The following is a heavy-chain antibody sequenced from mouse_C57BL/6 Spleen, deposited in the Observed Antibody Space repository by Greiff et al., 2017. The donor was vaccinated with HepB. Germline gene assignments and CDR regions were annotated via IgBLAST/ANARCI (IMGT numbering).Heavy chain of an antibody. CDR2: INPGSGGT. J-gene: IGHJ3*01. Sequence: QVQLQQSGAELVRPGTSVKVSCKASGYAFTNYLIEWVKQRPGQGLEWIGVINPGSGGTNYNEKFKGKATLTADKSSSTAYMQRSSLTSDDSAVSFCAMGGLPPAWFAYWGQGTLVTVSA. CDR3: AMGGLPPAWFAY. CDR1: GYAFTNYL. V-gene: IGHV1-54*01. D-gene: IGHD3-1*01.